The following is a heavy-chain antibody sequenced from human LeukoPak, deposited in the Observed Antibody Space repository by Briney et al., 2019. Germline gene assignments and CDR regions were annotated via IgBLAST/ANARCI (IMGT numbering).Heavy chain of an antibody. CDR2: IYYSGST. CDR3: ARVKYDYGSSRFDP. CDR1: GGSISSSSYY. Sequence: SETLSLTCTVSGGSISSSSYYWGWIRQPPGKGLEWIGSIYYSGSTYYNPSLKSRVTISVDTSKNQFSLKLSSVTAADTAVYYCARVKYDYGSSRFDPWGQGTLVTVSS. D-gene: IGHD3-22*01. J-gene: IGHJ5*02. V-gene: IGHV4-39*07.